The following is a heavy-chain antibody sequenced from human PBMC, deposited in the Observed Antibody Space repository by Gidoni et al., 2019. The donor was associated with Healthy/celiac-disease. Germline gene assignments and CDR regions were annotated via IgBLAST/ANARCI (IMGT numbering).Heavy chain of an antibody. CDR3: AKEYGSGSYYPIDY. CDR1: GLPFADYT. Sequence: RLSCAAPGLPFADYTMHWVRHAPGKGLEWVSLISWDGGSTYYADSVKGRFTISRDNSKNSLYLQMSSLRTEDTALYYCAKEYGSGSYYPIDYWGQGTLVTVSS. D-gene: IGHD3-10*01. CDR2: ISWDGGST. V-gene: IGHV3-43*01. J-gene: IGHJ4*02.